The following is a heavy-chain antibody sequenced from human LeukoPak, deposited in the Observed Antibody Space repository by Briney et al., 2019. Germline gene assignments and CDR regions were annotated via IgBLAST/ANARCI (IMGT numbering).Heavy chain of an antibody. V-gene: IGHV4-59*12. J-gene: IGHJ6*02. CDR3: ARDKYSSSWYYYGMDV. CDR2: IYYSGST. Sequence: SETLSLTCTVSGGSISSYYWSWIRQPPGKGLEWIGHIYYSGSTNYNPSLKSRVTISVDTSKNQCSLKLSSVTAADTAVYYCARDKYSSSWYYYGMDVWGQGTTVTVSS. CDR1: GGSISSYY. D-gene: IGHD6-13*01.